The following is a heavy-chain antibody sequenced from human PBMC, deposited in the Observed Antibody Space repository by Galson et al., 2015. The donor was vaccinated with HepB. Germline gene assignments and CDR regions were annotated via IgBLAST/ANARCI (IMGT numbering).Heavy chain of an antibody. CDR1: GFAFSDYY. J-gene: IGHJ4*02. D-gene: IGHD4-11*01. CDR3: ARSSYSNYIDF. Sequence: SLRLSCAASGFAFSDYYMSWIHQAPGKGLEWVSYISTSHVRTGSSSTSYADSVKGRFTMSRDNAKSSLYLQMNSLRAEDTAVYYCARSSYSNYIDFWGQGTLVTVSS. V-gene: IGHV3-11*06. CDR2: ISTSHVRTGSSST.